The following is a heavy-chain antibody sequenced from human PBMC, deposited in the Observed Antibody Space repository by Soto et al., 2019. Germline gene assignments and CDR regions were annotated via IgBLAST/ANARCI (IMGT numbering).Heavy chain of an antibody. V-gene: IGHV4-39*01. CDR2: IYYSGST. CDR3: SGMGDAFDI. J-gene: IGHJ3*02. Sequence: SETLSLTCTVSGGSISSSSYYWGWIRQPPGKGLEWIGSIYYSGSTYYNPSLKSRVTISVYTSKNQFSLKLSSVTAADTAVYYCSGMGDAFDIWGQGTMVTVSS. CDR1: GGSISSSSYY. D-gene: IGHD3-16*01.